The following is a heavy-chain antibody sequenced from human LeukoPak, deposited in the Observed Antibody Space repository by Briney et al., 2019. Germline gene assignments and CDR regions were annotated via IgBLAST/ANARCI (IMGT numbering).Heavy chain of an antibody. J-gene: IGHJ4*02. D-gene: IGHD2-15*01. Sequence: PSETLSLTCAVYGGSLSGYYWSWIRQPPGKGPGWIGEIHQSGSPNYHPSLKSRVTLSVDTSKNQFSLTLSSVTAADTAVYYCARRNSNKKCSGCSCYHRVFDYWGQGTLVTVSS. CDR1: GGSLSGYY. CDR2: IHQSGSP. CDR3: ARRNSNKKCSGCSCYHRVFDY. V-gene: IGHV4-34*01.